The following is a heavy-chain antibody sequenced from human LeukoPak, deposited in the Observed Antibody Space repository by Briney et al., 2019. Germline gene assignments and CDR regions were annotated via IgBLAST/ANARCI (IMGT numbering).Heavy chain of an antibody. J-gene: IGHJ4*02. CDR2: IYHSGST. CDR1: GVSISSGGYY. V-gene: IGHV4-30-2*01. CDR3: ARAGVNPLDY. Sequence: SQTLSLTCTVSGVSISSGGYYWSWIRQPPGKGLEWIGYIYHSGSTYYNPSLKSRVTISVDRSKNQFSLKLSSVTAADTAVYYCARAGVNPLDYWGQGTLVTVSS. D-gene: IGHD4-23*01.